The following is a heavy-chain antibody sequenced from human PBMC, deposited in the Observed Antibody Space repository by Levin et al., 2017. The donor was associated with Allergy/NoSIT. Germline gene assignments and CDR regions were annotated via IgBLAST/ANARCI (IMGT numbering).Heavy chain of an antibody. Sequence: GGSLRLSCAASGFTFSSYSMNWVRQAPGKGLEWVSYISSSSSTIYYADSVKGRFTISRDNAKNSLYLQMNSLRAEDTAVYYCARGRAAGTLEYYYYMDVWGKGTTVTVSS. CDR2: ISSSSSTI. D-gene: IGHD6-13*01. V-gene: IGHV3-48*01. CDR3: ARGRAAGTLEYYYYMDV. CDR1: GFTFSSYS. J-gene: IGHJ6*03.